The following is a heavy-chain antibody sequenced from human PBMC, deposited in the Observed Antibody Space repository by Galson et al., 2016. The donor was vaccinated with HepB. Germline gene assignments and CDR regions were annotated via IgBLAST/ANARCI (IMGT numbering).Heavy chain of an antibody. CDR3: VRGSAYDTRAYTPSDSYYGLDV. CDR1: GGSISSYY. D-gene: IGHD3-22*01. J-gene: IGHJ6*02. V-gene: IGHV4-59*01. CDR2: IYYSGST. Sequence: SETLSLTCIVSGGSISSYYWNWIRQPPGKGLEWIGYIYYSGSTNYHPSLKSRVTMSVDTSKNQFSLNLNSVTAADTAVYYCVRGSAYDTRAYTPSDSYYGLDVWGQGTTVTVSS.